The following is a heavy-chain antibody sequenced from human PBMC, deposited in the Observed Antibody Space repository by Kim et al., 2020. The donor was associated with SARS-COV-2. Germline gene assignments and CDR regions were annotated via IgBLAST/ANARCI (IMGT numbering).Heavy chain of an antibody. CDR2: ISSSGSTI. Sequence: GGSLRLSCAASGLTFSSYEMNWVRQAPGKGLEWVSSISSSGSTIYYADSVKGRFTISRDNAKNSLYLQMNSLRAEDTAVYYCARDPYSISYNYYGMDVWGQGPTVTVSS. J-gene: IGHJ6*02. V-gene: IGHV3-48*03. CDR1: GLTFSSYE. CDR3: ARDPYSISYNYYGMDV. D-gene: IGHD6-13*01.